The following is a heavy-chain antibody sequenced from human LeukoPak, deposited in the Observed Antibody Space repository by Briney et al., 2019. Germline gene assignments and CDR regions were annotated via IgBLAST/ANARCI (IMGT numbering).Heavy chain of an antibody. V-gene: IGHV1-69*05. J-gene: IGHJ4*02. CDR1: GGTFSNYA. CDR2: IIPMFGTV. CDR3: VFDSSGYLSRSLPPYFDH. D-gene: IGHD3-22*01. Sequence: SVKVSCKASGGTFSNYAINWVRLAPAQGIEWMGGIIPMFGTVKYAQKLQGRVTLRTDESTSTAYMELSSLTSEDTAVYYCVFDSSGYLSRSLPPYFDHWGQGTLVIVS.